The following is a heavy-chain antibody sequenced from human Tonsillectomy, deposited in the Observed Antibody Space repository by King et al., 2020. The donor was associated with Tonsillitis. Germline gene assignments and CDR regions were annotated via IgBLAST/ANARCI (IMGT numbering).Heavy chain of an antibody. CDR3: AKDGHNSGYYYSYYYMDV. Sequence: QLVQSGGGVVQPGRSLRLSCAASGFNFSSYGMHWVRQAPGKGLEWVAVISYDGSTTYYADSVKGRFTISRDNSRNTLCLQMNSLRAEDTAVYYCAKDGHNSGYYYSYYYMDVWGKGTTVTVSS. CDR1: GFNFSSYG. V-gene: IGHV3-30*18. CDR2: ISYDGSTT. D-gene: IGHD6-19*01. J-gene: IGHJ6*03.